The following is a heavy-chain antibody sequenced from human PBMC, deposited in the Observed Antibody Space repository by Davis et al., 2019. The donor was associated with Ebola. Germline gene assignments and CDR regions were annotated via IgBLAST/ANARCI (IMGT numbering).Heavy chain of an antibody. CDR3: ARDRLDIVATDYYYGMDV. CDR1: GGSISSSNW. J-gene: IGHJ6*02. V-gene: IGHV4-4*02. D-gene: IGHD5-12*01. Sequence: SETLSLTCAVSGGSISSSNWWSWVRQPPGKGLEWIGEIYHSGSTNYNPSLKSRVTISVDTSKNQFSLKLSSVTAADTAVYYCARDRLDIVATDYYYGMDVWGQGTTVTVSS. CDR2: IYHSGST.